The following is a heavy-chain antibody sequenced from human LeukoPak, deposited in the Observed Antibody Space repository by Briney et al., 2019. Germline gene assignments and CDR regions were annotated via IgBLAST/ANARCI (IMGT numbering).Heavy chain of an antibody. Sequence: ASVKVSCKASGYTFTGYYMHWVRQAPGQGLEWMGWINPNSGGTNYAQKFQGRVTLTTDTSTSTAYMDLRSLRSDDTAVYYCARGLGVPYYDSFGYYADYWGQGTLVTVSS. D-gene: IGHD3-22*01. V-gene: IGHV1-2*02. J-gene: IGHJ4*02. CDR1: GYTFTGYY. CDR3: ARGLGVPYYDSFGYYADY. CDR2: INPNSGGT.